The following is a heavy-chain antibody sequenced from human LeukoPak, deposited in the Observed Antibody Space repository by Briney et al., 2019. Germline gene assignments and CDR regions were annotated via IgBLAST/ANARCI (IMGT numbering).Heavy chain of an antibody. Sequence: SETPSLTCTVSGGSISSSYFYWGWIRQPPGKGLEWIGNIYYSGSTYYNPSHKSRVTISVDTSKNHFSLKLNSVTAADTAVYYCAKALGYYYMDVWGKGTTVTVSS. CDR1: GGSISSSYFY. V-gene: IGHV4-39*07. CDR3: AKALGYYYMDV. J-gene: IGHJ6*03. CDR2: IYYSGST.